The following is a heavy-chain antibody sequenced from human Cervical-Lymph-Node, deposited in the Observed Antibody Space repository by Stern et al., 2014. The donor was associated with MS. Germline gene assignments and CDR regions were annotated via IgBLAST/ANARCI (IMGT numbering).Heavy chain of an antibody. J-gene: IGHJ6*02. CDR2: IIHILGTA. V-gene: IGHV1-69*01. D-gene: IGHD2-2*02. CDR1: GGTVNVYA. CDR3: ARDGRHAYTYALDV. Sequence: MQLVESGAEVKKPGSSVKISCKASGGTVNVYAMNWLRQAPGQGLEWMGGIIHILGTANYAKKCQGRVKIIAAESTRTTSMQLSSLKINDAAVYYCARDGRHAYTYALDVWGQGTTVTVSS.